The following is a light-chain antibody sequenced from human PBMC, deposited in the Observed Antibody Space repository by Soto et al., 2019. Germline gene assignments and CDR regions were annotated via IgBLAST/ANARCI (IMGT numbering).Light chain of an antibody. CDR1: QSVLYSSNNKNY. CDR2: WAS. J-gene: IGKJ1*01. CDR3: QQYYSTPWT. Sequence: DIVMTQSPDSLAVSLGERATINCKSSQSVLYSSNNKNYLAWYLQKPGQPPKLLIYWASTRESGVPDRFSGSSSWTDFTLTIRSLQAEDVAVYYCQQYYSTPWTFGQGTKVEIK. V-gene: IGKV4-1*01.